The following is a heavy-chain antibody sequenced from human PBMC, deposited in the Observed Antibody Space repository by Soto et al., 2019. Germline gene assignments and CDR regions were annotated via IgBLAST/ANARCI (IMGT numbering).Heavy chain of an antibody. CDR1: GGSISSSSYY. CDR3: ASGATMVRGVIMRNVYFDY. J-gene: IGHJ4*02. CDR2: IYYSGST. V-gene: IGHV4-39*01. D-gene: IGHD3-10*01. Sequence: SETLSLTCTVSGGSISSSSYYWGWIRQPPGKGLEWIGSIYYSGSTYYNPSLKSRVTISVDTSKNQFSLKLSSVTAADTAVYYCASGATMVRGVIMRNVYFDYWGQGTLVTVSS.